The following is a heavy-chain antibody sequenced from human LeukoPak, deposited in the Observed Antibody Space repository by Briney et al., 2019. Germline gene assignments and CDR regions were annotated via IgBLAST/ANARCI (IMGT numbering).Heavy chain of an antibody. CDR2: INHSGST. Sequence: KTSETLSLTCAVYGGSFSGYYWSWIRQPPGKGLEWIGEINHSGSTNYNPSLKSRVTISVDTSKNQFSLKLSSVTAADTAVYYCARRRNGDHVSFRRQNWFDPWGQGTLATVSS. J-gene: IGHJ5*02. D-gene: IGHD4-17*01. CDR1: GGSFSGYY. V-gene: IGHV4-34*01. CDR3: ARRRNGDHVSFRRQNWFDP.